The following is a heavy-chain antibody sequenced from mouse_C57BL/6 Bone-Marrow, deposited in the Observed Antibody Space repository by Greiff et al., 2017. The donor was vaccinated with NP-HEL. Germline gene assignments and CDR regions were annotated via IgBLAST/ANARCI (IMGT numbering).Heavy chain of an antibody. CDR1: GYTFTSYW. CDR3: ARCPPLDSSGHFDY. Sequence: QVQLQQSGAELAKPGASVKLSCKASGYTFTSYWMHWVKQRPGQGLEWIGYINPSSGYTKYNQKFKDKATLTEDQSSSTACMQQSSLTYDDSAVYYCARCPPLDSSGHFDYWGQGTTLTVSS. CDR2: INPSSGYT. V-gene: IGHV1-7*01. J-gene: IGHJ2*01. D-gene: IGHD3-2*02.